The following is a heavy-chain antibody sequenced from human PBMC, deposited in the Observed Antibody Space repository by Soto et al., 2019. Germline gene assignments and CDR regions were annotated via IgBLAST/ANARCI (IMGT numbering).Heavy chain of an antibody. CDR3: ARAGPATLGAFDY. J-gene: IGHJ4*02. D-gene: IGHD1-26*01. CDR2: IYYSGST. Sequence: SETLSLTCTVSGGSISSYYWSWIRQPPGKGLEWIGYIYYSGSTNYNPSLKSRVTISVDTSKNQFSLKLSSVTAADTAVYYCARAGPATLGAFDYWGQGTLVTVSS. CDR1: GGSISSYY. V-gene: IGHV4-59*01.